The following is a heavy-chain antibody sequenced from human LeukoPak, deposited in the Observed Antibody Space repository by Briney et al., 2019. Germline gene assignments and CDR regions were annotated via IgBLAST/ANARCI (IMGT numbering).Heavy chain of an antibody. Sequence: GGSLRLSCAASGFTFSDYYMSWIRQAPGKGLEWVSYISSSGSTIYYADSVKGRFTISRDNAKNSLYLQMNSLRAEDTAVYYCARIEDDSGWLTAIDYWGQGTLVTVSS. V-gene: IGHV3-11*04. CDR1: GFTFSDYY. D-gene: IGHD6-19*01. J-gene: IGHJ4*02. CDR3: ARIEDDSGWLTAIDY. CDR2: ISSSGSTI.